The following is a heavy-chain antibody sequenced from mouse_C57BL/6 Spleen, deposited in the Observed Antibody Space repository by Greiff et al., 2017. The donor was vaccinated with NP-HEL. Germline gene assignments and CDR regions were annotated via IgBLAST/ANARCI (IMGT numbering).Heavy chain of an antibody. Sequence: EVQLQQSGPELVKPGASVKMSCKASGYTFTDYNMHWVKQSHGKSLEWIGYINPNNGGTSYNQKFKGKGKLTVNKSSSTAYMELRSLTSEDSAVYYCAREEQLRLRGAMVYWGQGTSVTDAS. CDR2: INPNNGGT. V-gene: IGHV1-22*01. D-gene: IGHD3-2*02. CDR1: GYTFTDYN. CDR3: AREEQLRLRGAMVY. J-gene: IGHJ4*01.